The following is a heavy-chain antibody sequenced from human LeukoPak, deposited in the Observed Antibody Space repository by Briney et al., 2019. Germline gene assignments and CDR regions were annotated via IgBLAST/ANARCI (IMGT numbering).Heavy chain of an antibody. CDR2: ISDSGGRT. Sequence: RPGGSLRLSCAVSGITLSNYGMSWVRQAPGKGLEWVAGISDSGGRTNYADSVKGRFTISRDNSQSTLFVHMSSLRAEDTAVYYCARDLSKVSGPRGNVGYLQYWGQGTLVSVSS. CDR1: GITLSNYG. D-gene: IGHD5/OR15-5a*01. J-gene: IGHJ1*01. V-gene: IGHV3-23*01. CDR3: ARDLSKVSGPRGNVGYLQY.